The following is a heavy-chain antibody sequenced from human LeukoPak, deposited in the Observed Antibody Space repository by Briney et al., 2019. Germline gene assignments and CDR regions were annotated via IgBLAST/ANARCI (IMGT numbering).Heavy chain of an antibody. CDR3: ARDGPRWFGELWGYYFDY. CDR1: GGTFSSYA. CDR2: IIPIFGTA. D-gene: IGHD3-10*01. V-gene: IGHV1-69*05. Sequence: ASVKVSCKASGGTFSSYAISWVRRAPGQGLEWMGRIIPIFGTANYAQKFQGRVTITTDESTSTAYMELSSLRSEDTAVYYCARDGPRWFGELWGYYFDYWGQGTLVTVSS. J-gene: IGHJ4*02.